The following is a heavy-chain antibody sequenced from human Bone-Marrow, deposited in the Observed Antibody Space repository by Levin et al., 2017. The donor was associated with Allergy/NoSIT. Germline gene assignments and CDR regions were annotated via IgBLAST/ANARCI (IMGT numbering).Heavy chain of an antibody. D-gene: IGHD2-21*01. CDR2: ISATSGAR. CDR1: GFTFNTFT. J-gene: IGHJ4*02. CDR3: ARVLREDSWRGYWDGGNCHLAQY. V-gene: IGHV3-48*02. Sequence: PGGSLRLSCAASGFTFNTFTMIWVRQAPGKGLEWISHISATSGARVYADSVKGRFTISRDNARDSLFLQMNSLTDEDTGVYYCARVLREDSWRGYWDGGNCHLAQYWGRGTLVTVSS.